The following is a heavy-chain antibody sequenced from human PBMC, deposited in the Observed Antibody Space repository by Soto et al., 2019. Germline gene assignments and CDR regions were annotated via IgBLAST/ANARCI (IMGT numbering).Heavy chain of an antibody. D-gene: IGHD1-26*01. CDR3: AKGLVRGSYAASDS. CDR1: GFTFSSYA. CDR2: ITGSGDTT. J-gene: IGHJ5*01. Sequence: EVQLLESGGGLVQPGGSLRLSCAASGFTFSSYALSWVRQAPGKGLEWVSAITGSGDTTYYADSVKGRFTVSRDNSKNTLSLEINGLSAEDTALYFCAKGLVRGSYAASDSWGQGTLVTVSS. V-gene: IGHV3-23*01.